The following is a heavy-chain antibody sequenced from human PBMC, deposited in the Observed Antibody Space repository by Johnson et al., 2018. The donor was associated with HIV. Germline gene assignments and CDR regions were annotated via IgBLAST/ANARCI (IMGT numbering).Heavy chain of an antibody. CDR3: ARLPSWRGAFDI. J-gene: IGHJ3*02. D-gene: IGHD3-10*01. CDR1: GITVSSNY. V-gene: IGHV3-66*04. CDR2: IYADGGT. Sequence: VLLVESGGGLVQPGGSLRLSCAASGITVSSNYMTWVRQAPGKGLEWVSVIYADGGTYYPASVKARFTISRDRSENTLYLQMNSLRAEDTAVYYCARLPSWRGAFDIWGQGTMVTVSS.